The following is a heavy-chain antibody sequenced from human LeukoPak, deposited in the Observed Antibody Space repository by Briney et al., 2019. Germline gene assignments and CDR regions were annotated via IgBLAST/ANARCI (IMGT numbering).Heavy chain of an antibody. J-gene: IGHJ4*02. V-gene: IGHV3-23*01. CDR2: ISGSGGST. D-gene: IGHD1-20*01. Sequence: GGSLRLSCAASGFTFSSYAMSWVRQAPGKGLEWVSGISGSGGSTYYADSVKGRFTISRDNSKSTLYLQMNNLRAEDTAVYYCAKEGGDTWTNFYFHYWGQGTLVTVSS. CDR3: AKEGGDTWTNFYFHY. CDR1: GFTFSSYA.